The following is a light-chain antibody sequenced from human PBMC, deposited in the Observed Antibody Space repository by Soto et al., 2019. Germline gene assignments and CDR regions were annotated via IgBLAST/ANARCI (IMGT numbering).Light chain of an antibody. J-gene: IGLJ1*01. Sequence: QSALTQPASVSGSPGQSVTISCTGASSDVGGYDYVSWYQQHPGKAPKLILFKVNNRPSGVSNHFSGSKSGNTASLIISGLQADDEADYYCSSYSTTSTLVFGSGTKVTVL. CDR2: KVN. CDR3: SSYSTTSTLV. CDR1: SSDVGGYDY. V-gene: IGLV2-14*01.